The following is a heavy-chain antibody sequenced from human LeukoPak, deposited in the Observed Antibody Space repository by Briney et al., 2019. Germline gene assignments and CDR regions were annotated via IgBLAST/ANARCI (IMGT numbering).Heavy chain of an antibody. CDR3: AKDQPYDSSGYYYDY. CDR1: GFTFSSYA. D-gene: IGHD3-22*01. CDR2: ISGSGGST. J-gene: IGHJ4*02. Sequence: PGGSLRLSCAASGFTFSSYATSWVRQAPGKGLEWVSAISGSGGSTYYADSVKGRFTISRDNSKNTLYLQMNSLRAEDTAVYYCAKDQPYDSSGYYYDYWGQGTLVTVSS. V-gene: IGHV3-23*01.